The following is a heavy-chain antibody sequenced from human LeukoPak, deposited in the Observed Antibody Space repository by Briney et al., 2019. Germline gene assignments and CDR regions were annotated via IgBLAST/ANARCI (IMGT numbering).Heavy chain of an antibody. D-gene: IGHD2-21*02. CDR2: IIPIFGTA. CDR1: GGTFSSYA. J-gene: IGHJ6*04. Sequence: ASVKVSCKASGGTFSSYAISWVRQAPGQGLEWMGGIIPIFGTANYAQKFQGRVTITADESTSTAYMELSSLRSEDTAVYYCARANVVTGQAYYYYGMDVWGKGTTVTVSS. CDR3: ARANVVTGQAYYYYGMDV. V-gene: IGHV1-69*13.